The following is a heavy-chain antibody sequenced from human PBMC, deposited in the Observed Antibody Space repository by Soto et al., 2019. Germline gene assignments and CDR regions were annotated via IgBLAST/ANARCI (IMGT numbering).Heavy chain of an antibody. D-gene: IGHD1-7*01. Sequence: GGSLRLSCAASGFSVSSNYMSWVRQAPGKGLEWVSIIYSGYSTYYADSVKGRFTISRDNSKNTLYLQMNSLRAEDTAVYYCARGSVNYYFDYWRQGTLVTVSS. V-gene: IGHV3-53*01. J-gene: IGHJ4*02. CDR3: ARGSVNYYFDY. CDR1: GFSVSSNY. CDR2: IYSGYST.